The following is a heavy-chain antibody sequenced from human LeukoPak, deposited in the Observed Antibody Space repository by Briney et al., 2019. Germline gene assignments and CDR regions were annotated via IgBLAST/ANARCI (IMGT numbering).Heavy chain of an antibody. D-gene: IGHD3-10*01. CDR2: INLNSGVT. J-gene: IGHJ4*02. Sequence: ASVKVSCKASGYTFTDYYMHWVRQAPGQGLEWMGWINLNSGVTNYPQKFQGRVTMTRDTSISTAYLELSRLRSDDTAVYYCARAGFGESELAADFWGQGTLVTVSS. CDR1: GYTFTDYY. V-gene: IGHV1-2*02. CDR3: ARAGFGESELAADF.